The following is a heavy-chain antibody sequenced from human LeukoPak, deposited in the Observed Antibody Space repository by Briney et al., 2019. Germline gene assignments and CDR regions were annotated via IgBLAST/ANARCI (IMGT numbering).Heavy chain of an antibody. Sequence: SETLSLTCTVSGASVSSASYWTWIRQPPGKGLEWIGYIYYSGSTNYNPSLKSRVTISVDTSKNQFSLKLSSVTAADTAVYYCARVGYSYGYYGANYFDYWGQGTLVTVSS. CDR1: GASVSSASY. CDR3: ARVGYSYGYYGANYFDY. J-gene: IGHJ4*02. CDR2: IYYSGST. D-gene: IGHD5-18*01. V-gene: IGHV4-61*01.